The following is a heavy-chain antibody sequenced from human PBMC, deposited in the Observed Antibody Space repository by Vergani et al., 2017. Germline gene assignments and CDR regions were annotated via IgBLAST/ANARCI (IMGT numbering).Heavy chain of an antibody. J-gene: IGHJ4*02. CDR1: GYTFTDSF. CDR3: AGVGTSSNRDYCDY. CDR2: INPDSGGT. Sequence: QVQLVQSGAEVKKPGASVKVSCKASGYTFTDSFLHWVRQAPGQGLEWMGWINPDSGGTNYAQKFQGRVTMTRDTYISTAYMELSELGADDTAVYYWAGVGTSSNRDYCDYWGQGTLVTVSS. V-gene: IGHV1-2*02. D-gene: IGHD2-2*01.